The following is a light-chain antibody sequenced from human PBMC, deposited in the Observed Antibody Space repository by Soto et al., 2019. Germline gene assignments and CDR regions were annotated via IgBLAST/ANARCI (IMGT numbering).Light chain of an antibody. Sequence: QSALTQPASVSGSPGQSITISCTGTSSDIGGYNYVSWYQQHPGKAPKLMIYEGSNRPSGVSDRFSGYKSVNTASLTISGPQADEESDYCCTSYTSTSTLFVFGTGTKLTVL. CDR1: SSDIGGYNY. CDR3: TSYTSTSTLFV. CDR2: EGS. V-gene: IGLV2-14*01. J-gene: IGLJ1*01.